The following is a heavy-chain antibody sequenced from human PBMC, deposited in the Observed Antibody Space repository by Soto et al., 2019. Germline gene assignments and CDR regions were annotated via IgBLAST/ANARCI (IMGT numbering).Heavy chain of an antibody. Sequence: TSETLSLTCSVSGGSVSSGSYCWNWIRRPPGKGLEWIGYIYSSGTTNYSPSLKRRVTISLDTSKNQFSLNLRSVTAADTAVYYCSRAEKSYYDGGGYPVDFWGQGTLVTVSS. CDR3: SRAEKSYYDGGGYPVDF. V-gene: IGHV4-61*01. CDR1: GGSVSSGSYC. J-gene: IGHJ4*02. D-gene: IGHD3-22*01. CDR2: IYSSGTT.